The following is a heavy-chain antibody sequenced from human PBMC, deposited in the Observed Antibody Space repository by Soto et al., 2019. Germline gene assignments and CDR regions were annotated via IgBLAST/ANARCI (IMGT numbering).Heavy chain of an antibody. CDR2: ISSSGSTI. V-gene: IGHV3-11*01. CDR3: ASSPYGDYWSDAFDI. D-gene: IGHD4-17*01. Sequence: GGSLRLSCAASGFTFSDYYMSWIRQAPGKGLEWVSYISSSGSTIYYADSVKGRFTISRDNAKNSLYLQMNSLRAEDTAVYYCASSPYGDYWSDAFDIWGQGTMVTVSS. J-gene: IGHJ3*02. CDR1: GFTFSDYY.